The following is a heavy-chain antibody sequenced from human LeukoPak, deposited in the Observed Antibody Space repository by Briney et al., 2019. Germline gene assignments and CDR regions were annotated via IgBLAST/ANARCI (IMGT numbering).Heavy chain of an antibody. V-gene: IGHV1-2*02. D-gene: IGHD6-19*01. CDR1: GYTFTGYY. CDR2: INPNNGGT. J-gene: IGHJ4*02. CDR3: SSGAVADFDY. Sequence: ALVKVSCKASGYTFTGYYMHWVRQAPGQGLEWMGWINPNNGGTNYAQKFQGRVTMTRDTSISTAYMELNRLRSDDTALYYCSSGAVADFDYWGQGTLVTVSS.